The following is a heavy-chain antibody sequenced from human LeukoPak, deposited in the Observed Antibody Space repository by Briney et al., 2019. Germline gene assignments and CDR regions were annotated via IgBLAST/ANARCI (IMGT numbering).Heavy chain of an antibody. CDR2: ISYDGSNK. CDR3: AKDYFDF. Sequence: GGSLRLSCAASGFTFSSYGMHWVRQAPGKGLEWVAVISYDGSNKYYADSVKGRFTISRDNSKNTLYLQMNSLRAEDTAVYYCAKDYFDFWGQGTLVTVSS. CDR1: GFTFSSYG. V-gene: IGHV3-30*18. J-gene: IGHJ4*02.